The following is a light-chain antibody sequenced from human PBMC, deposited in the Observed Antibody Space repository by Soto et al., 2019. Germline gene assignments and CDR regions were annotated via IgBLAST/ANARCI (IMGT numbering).Light chain of an antibody. J-gene: IGLJ2*01. CDR2: DVN. Sequence: QSALPQPASMSGSPGQSITISCTGTSRDVGGYNYVSWYRQHPGKAPKLMIYDVNNRPSWVSNRFSGSKSGNTASLTISGLQAEDEADYYLSSHSSSSTLVVFGGGTKLTVL. V-gene: IGLV2-14*03. CDR1: SRDVGGYNY. CDR3: SSHSSSSTLVV.